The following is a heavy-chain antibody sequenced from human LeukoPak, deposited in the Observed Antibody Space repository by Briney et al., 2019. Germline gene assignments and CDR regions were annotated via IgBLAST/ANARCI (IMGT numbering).Heavy chain of an antibody. V-gene: IGHV4-34*01. CDR3: ARLVSRVGYNFGFRFDP. J-gene: IGHJ5*02. CDR2: VNHSGST. Sequence: PGGSLRLSCAASGFTFSTFAMIWIRQPPGKGLEWIGEVNHSGSTNYNPSLKSRVTISVDTSKNQFSLKLSSVTAADTAVYYCARLVSRVGYNFGFRFDPWGQGTLVTVSS. CDR1: GFTFSTFA. D-gene: IGHD5-24*01.